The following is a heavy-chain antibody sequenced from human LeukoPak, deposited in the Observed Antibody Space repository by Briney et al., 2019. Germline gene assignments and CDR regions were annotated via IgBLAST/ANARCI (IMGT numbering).Heavy chain of an antibody. CDR1: GFTFSSYS. V-gene: IGHV3-21*01. CDR3: ARDYGDYAHFDY. Sequence: PGGSLRLSCAASGFTFSSYSMNWVRQAPGKGLEWVSSISSSSSYIYYADSVKGRFTISRDNAKNSLYLQMNSLRAEDTAVYYCARDYGDYAHFDYRGQGTLVTVSS. J-gene: IGHJ4*02. D-gene: IGHD4-17*01. CDR2: ISSSSSYI.